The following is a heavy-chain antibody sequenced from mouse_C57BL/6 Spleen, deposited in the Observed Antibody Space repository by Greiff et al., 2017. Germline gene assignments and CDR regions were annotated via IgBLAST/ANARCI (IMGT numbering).Heavy chain of an antibody. V-gene: IGHV1-69*01. Sequence: VQLQQPGAELVMPGASVKLSCKASGYTFTSYWMHWVKQRPGQGLEWIGEIDPSDSYTNYNQKFKGKSTLTVDKSSSTAYMQLSSLTSEDSAVYDCARSYYGSSDYWGQGTTLTVSS. CDR2: IDPSDSYT. CDR3: ARSYYGSSDY. D-gene: IGHD1-1*01. J-gene: IGHJ2*01. CDR1: GYTFTSYW.